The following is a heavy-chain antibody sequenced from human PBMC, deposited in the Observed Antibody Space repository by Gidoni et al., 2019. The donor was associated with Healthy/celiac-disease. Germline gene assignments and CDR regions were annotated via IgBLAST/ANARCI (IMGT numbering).Heavy chain of an antibody. Sequence: EVQLVESGGGLVQPGGSLRLSCAASGFTFSSYWMYWVRQASGKGLVWVSRINSDGSSTSYADSVKGRFTISRDNAKNTLYLQMNSLRAEDTAVYYCARVNWNDVGYDYWGQGTLVTVSS. J-gene: IGHJ4*02. CDR3: ARVNWNDVGYDY. V-gene: IGHV3-74*01. CDR1: GFTFSSYW. D-gene: IGHD1-1*01. CDR2: INSDGSST.